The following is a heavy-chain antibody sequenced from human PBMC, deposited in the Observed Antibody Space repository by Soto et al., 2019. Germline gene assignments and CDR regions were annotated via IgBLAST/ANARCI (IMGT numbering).Heavy chain of an antibody. CDR1: GDSVSSNHAT. Sequence: SQTLSLTCAISGDSVSSNHATWDWIRQSPSRGLEWLGRTYYRSKWYYDYALSVKSRITINPDTSKNQFSLQLNSVTPEDTAVYYCARSADGEGIAVAGLYYWGQGTLVTVSS. J-gene: IGHJ4*02. CDR3: ARSADGEGIAVAGLYY. CDR2: TYYRSKWYY. V-gene: IGHV6-1*01. D-gene: IGHD6-19*01.